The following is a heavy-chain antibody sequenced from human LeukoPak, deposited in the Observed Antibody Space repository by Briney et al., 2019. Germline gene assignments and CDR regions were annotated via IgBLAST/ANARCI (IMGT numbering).Heavy chain of an antibody. CDR3: ASGYCSSTSCYYPFDY. V-gene: IGHV1-18*01. CDR1: GYTFTSYG. CDR2: ISAYNGNT. Sequence: ASVKVSCKASGYTFTSYGISWVRQAPGQGLEWMGWISAYNGNTNYAQKLQGRVTMTTDTSTSTAYMELRSLRSGDTAVYYCASGYCSSTSCYYPFDYWGQGTLVTVSS. J-gene: IGHJ4*02. D-gene: IGHD2-2*03.